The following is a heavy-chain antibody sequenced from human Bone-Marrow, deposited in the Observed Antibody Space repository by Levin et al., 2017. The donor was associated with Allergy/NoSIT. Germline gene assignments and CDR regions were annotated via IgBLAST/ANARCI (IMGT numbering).Heavy chain of an antibody. CDR1: GFTLSTNY. CDR2: IYTAGAT. CDR3: ESDWPFGSGPYDAFDI. D-gene: IGHD3-10*01. J-gene: IGHJ3*02. Sequence: GGSLRLSCTASGFTLSTNYMSWVRQAPGKGLEWVSLIYTAGATYYADSVKGRFTISRDNSKNTLFLQMNCLSAADTAVYFCESDWPFGSGPYDAFDIWGPGTMVTVSS. V-gene: IGHV3-53*01.